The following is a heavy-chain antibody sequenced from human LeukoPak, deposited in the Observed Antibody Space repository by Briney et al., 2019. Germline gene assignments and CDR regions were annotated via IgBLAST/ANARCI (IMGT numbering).Heavy chain of an antibody. CDR2: IKPDGTEK. CDR1: GFTFTDSW. J-gene: IGHJ3*02. Sequence: QPGGSLRLSCAASGFTFTDSWMSWVRQAPGKGLEWVANIKPDGTEKYYVDSVKGRFTISRDNAKNSLYLQMNSLRAEDTAVYYCARDYPDSSGYPDAFDIWGQGTMVTVSS. D-gene: IGHD3-22*01. CDR3: ARDYPDSSGYPDAFDI. V-gene: IGHV3-7*01.